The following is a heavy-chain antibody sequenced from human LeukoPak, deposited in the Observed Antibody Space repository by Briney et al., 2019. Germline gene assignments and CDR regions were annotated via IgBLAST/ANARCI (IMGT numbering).Heavy chain of an antibody. CDR1: GFTFSSYW. V-gene: IGHV3-30*02. CDR2: IRYDGSNK. CDR3: AKVYDFGKTYDAFDI. Sequence: GGSLRLSCAASGFTFSSYWMHWVRQAPGKGLEWVAFIRYDGSNKYYADSVKGRFTISRDNSKNTLYLQMNSLRAEDTAVYYCAKVYDFGKTYDAFDIWGQGTMVTVSS. D-gene: IGHD5/OR15-5a*01. J-gene: IGHJ3*02.